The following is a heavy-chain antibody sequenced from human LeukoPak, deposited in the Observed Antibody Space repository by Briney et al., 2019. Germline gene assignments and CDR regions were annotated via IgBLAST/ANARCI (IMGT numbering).Heavy chain of an antibody. D-gene: IGHD1-26*01. CDR1: GGSISSYY. J-gene: IGHJ6*03. Sequence: SETLSLTCTVSGGSISSYYWGWIRQPPGKGLEWIGSIYYSGSTYYNPSLKSRVTISVDTSKNQFSLKLSSVTAADTAVYYCARVIVGATDDYYMDVWGKGTTVTVSS. CDR3: ARVIVGATDDYYMDV. V-gene: IGHV4-39*07. CDR2: IYYSGST.